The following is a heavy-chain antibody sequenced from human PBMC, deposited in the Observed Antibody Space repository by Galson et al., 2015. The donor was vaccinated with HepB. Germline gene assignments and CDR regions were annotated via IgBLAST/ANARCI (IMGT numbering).Heavy chain of an antibody. D-gene: IGHD3-22*01. CDR1: GSTLTELS. V-gene: IGHV1-24*01. CDR3: ATGRDDTMIVVVPKALSSLGY. CDR2: FDPEDGET. J-gene: IGHJ4*02. Sequence: SVKVSCKVSGSTLTELSMHWVRQAPGKGLEWMGGFDPEDGETIYAQKFQGRVTMTEDTSTDTAYMELSSLRSEDTAVYYCATGRDDTMIVVVPKALSSLGYWGQGTLVTVSS.